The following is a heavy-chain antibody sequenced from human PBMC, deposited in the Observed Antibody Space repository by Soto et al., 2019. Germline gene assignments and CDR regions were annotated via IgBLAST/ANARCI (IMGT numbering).Heavy chain of an antibody. CDR3: VKRIAVYGMDV. J-gene: IGHJ6*02. D-gene: IGHD6-19*01. V-gene: IGHV3-64D*06. Sequence: PGGSLRRSCSASGFTFCSYPMHWVGQAPGKGLEYISAIDKNGGNTYYADSVKGRVTISRDNSKNTLSLQMSSLRPEDTAVYYCVKRIAVYGMDVWGQGTTVTVSS. CDR2: IDKNGGNT. CDR1: GFTFCSYP.